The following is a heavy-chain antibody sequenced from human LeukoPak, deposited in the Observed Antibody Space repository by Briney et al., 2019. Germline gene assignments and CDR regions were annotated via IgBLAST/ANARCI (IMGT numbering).Heavy chain of an antibody. D-gene: IGHD6-13*01. J-gene: IGHJ3*02. Sequence: GASVKVSCKASGYTFTSYGISGVRHAPGQGLEWMGWISAYNGNTNYAQKLQGRVTMTTDTSTSTAYMELRSLRSDDTAVYYCARVVISSSSTHGAFDIWGQGTMVTVSS. CDR3: ARVVISSSSTHGAFDI. CDR1: GYTFTSYG. V-gene: IGHV1-18*01. CDR2: ISAYNGNT.